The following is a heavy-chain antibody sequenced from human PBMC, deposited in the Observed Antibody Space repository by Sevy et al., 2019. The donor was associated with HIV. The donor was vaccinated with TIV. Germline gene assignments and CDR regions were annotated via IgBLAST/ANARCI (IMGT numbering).Heavy chain of an antibody. Sequence: SETLSLTCTVSGDSINNGNHWWSWVRQPAGKGLEWIGRIYRSGRSIMYNPSLERRVTISVDTSKNQFSLKVTSVIAADTAIYYCARDGITMDYRHGLDVWGQGTTVTDSS. J-gene: IGHJ6*02. V-gene: IGHV4-61*02. D-gene: IGHD3-3*01. CDR3: ARDGITMDYRHGLDV. CDR2: IYRSGRS. CDR1: GDSINNGNHW.